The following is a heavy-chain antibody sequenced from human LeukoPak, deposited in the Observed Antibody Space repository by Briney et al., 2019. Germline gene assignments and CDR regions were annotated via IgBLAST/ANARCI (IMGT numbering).Heavy chain of an antibody. D-gene: IGHD3-16*02. J-gene: IGHJ4*02. V-gene: IGHV3-21*01. CDR3: ASQYYDYVWGSYRPFDY. CDR1: GFTFSSYS. Sequence: GGSLRLSCAASGFTFSSYSMNWVRQAPGKGLEWVSSISSSSSYIYYADSVKGRFTISRDNAKNSLYLQMNSLRAEDTAVYYCASQYYDYVWGSYRPFDYWGQGTLVTVSS. CDR2: ISSSSSYI.